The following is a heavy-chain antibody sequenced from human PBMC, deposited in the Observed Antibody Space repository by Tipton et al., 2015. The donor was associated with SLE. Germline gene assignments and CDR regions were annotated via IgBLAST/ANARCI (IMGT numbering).Heavy chain of an antibody. CDR3: ARLSVDY. CDR2: IYYSGST. Sequence: TLSLTCTVSGGSISSYYWSWIRQPPGKGLEWFGYIYYSGSTNYNPSLKSRVTIAVDTSKNQFSLKLSSVTAADTAVYYRARLSVDYWGQGTLVNVSS. CDR1: GGSISSYY. J-gene: IGHJ4*02. V-gene: IGHV4-59*12.